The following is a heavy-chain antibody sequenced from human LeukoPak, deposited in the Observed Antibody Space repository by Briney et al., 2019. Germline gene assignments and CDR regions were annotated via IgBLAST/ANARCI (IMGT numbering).Heavy chain of an antibody. CDR2: IYYSGAT. D-gene: IGHD3-22*01. J-gene: IGHJ4*02. CDR3: ARLDSRGPEDY. CDR1: GGSISSRSYY. Sequence: SETLSLTCTVSGGSISSRSYYWGWIRQPPGKGLEWIGNIYYSGATYYNPSLKSRVTISVDTSKNQFSLKMRSVTAADTAVYFCARLDSRGPEDYWGQGTLVTVSS. V-gene: IGHV4-39*01.